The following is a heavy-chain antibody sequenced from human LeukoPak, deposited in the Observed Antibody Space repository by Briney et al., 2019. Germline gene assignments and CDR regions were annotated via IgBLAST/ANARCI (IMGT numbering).Heavy chain of an antibody. CDR3: ARAWNYADAFDI. J-gene: IGHJ3*02. CDR2: INPSGGST. CDR1: GYTFTSYY. Sequence: ASVKVSCKASGYTFTSYYMHWVRQAPGQGLEWMGIINPSGGSTSYAQKFQGRVTMTRDTSISTAYMELSRLRSDDTAVYYCARAWNYADAFDIWGQGTMVTVSS. D-gene: IGHD1-7*01. V-gene: IGHV1-46*01.